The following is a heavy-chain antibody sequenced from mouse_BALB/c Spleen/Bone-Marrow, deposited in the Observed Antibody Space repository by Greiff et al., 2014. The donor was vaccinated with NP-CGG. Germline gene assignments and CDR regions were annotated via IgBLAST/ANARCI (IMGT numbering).Heavy chain of an antibody. J-gene: IGHJ4*01. Sequence: EVMLVESGGGLVQPGGSLKLSCATSGFTFSDYYMYWVRQTPEKRLEWVAYISNGGGSTYYPDTVKGRLTISRDNAKNTLYLQMSRLKSEDTAMYYCARHLYGNYGAMDYWGQGTSVTVSS. V-gene: IGHV5-12*02. CDR2: ISNGGGST. CDR1: GFTFSDYY. CDR3: ARHLYGNYGAMDY. D-gene: IGHD2-1*01.